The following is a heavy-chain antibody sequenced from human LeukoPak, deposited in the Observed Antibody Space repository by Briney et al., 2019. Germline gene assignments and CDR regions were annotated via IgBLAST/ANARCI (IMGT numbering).Heavy chain of an antibody. J-gene: IGHJ4*02. D-gene: IGHD2-8*01. V-gene: IGHV1-2*02. CDR3: ARWGGHCTSGLCYYFDC. Sequence: ASVKVSCKASGYTFTGYYMHWVRQAPGQGLEWMGWINPNSGGTNYAQKFQGRVTMTRDTSISTAYMELSRLRSDDTAVYYCARWGGHCTSGLCYYFDCWGQGTLVTVSS. CDR2: INPNSGGT. CDR1: GYTFTGYY.